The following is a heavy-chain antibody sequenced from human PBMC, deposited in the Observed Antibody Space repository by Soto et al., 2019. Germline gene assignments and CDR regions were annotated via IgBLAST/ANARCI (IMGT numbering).Heavy chain of an antibody. J-gene: IGHJ5*02. V-gene: IGHV2-70*01. CDR2: IDWDDDK. D-gene: IGHD3-9*01. CDR1: GFSLTTGGMC. Sequence: GSGPTLVNPTQTLTLTCTFSGFSLTTGGMCVAWIRQPPGKALEWLALIDWDDDKNYSTSLKTRLTISKDTSKNQVVLTMPNMDPVDTATYYCARTLAVDWYNWFDPWGQGTLVTVSS. CDR3: ARTLAVDWYNWFDP.